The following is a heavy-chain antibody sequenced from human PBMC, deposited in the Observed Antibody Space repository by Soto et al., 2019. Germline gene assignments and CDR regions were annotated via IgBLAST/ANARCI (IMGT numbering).Heavy chain of an antibody. Sequence: EVQLVESGGGLVKPGGSLRLSCAASGFTFSNAWMNWVRQAPGKGLEWVGRIKSKTEGGTTDYAAPVKGRFTISRDDSKNTLYLQMNSLKTEDTAVYYCTTDIVGATALDAFDIWGQGTMVTVSS. D-gene: IGHD1-26*01. V-gene: IGHV3-15*07. CDR2: IKSKTEGGTT. CDR3: TTDIVGATALDAFDI. CDR1: GFTFSNAW. J-gene: IGHJ3*02.